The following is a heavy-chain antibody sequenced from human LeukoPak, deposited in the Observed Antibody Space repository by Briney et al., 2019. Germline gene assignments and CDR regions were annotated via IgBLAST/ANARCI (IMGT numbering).Heavy chain of an antibody. V-gene: IGHV3-23*01. J-gene: IGHJ4*02. CDR3: VKRTVNYPFDF. Sequence: GASLRLSCAASGFTFSNYAMSWVRQAPGKGLEWVSAISGSGGTTFYADSVKGRLTISRDNSKNTLYLQMNSLRAEDTAVYYCVKRTVNYPFDFWGQGTLVTVSS. D-gene: IGHD1-7*01. CDR1: GFTFSNYA. CDR2: ISGSGGTT.